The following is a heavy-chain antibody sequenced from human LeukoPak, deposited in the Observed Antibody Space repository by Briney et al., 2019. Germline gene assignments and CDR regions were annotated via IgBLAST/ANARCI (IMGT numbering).Heavy chain of an antibody. CDR3: ARVPDSTGWQYYFDY. Sequence: GESLKISCKASGYSFTTYWIGWVRQMPGKGLEWMVIIYPGDSDTRYSPSFQGQVTISADKSTSTAYLQWSGLKASDTAMYYCARVPDSTGWQYYFDYWGQGTLVTVSS. CDR1: GYSFTTYW. D-gene: IGHD6-19*01. CDR2: IYPGDSDT. J-gene: IGHJ4*02. V-gene: IGHV5-51*01.